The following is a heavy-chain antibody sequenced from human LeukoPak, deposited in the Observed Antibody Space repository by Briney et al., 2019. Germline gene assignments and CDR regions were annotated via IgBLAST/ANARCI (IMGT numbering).Heavy chain of an antibody. CDR1: GGSFSGYY. CDR2: INHSGST. Sequence: TSSETLSLTCAVYGGSFSGYYWSWIRQPPGKGLEWIGEINHSGSTNYNPSLKSRVTISVDTSKNQFSLKLSSVTAADTAVYYCARRPRRQQLPYYYYGMDVWGQGTTVTVSS. J-gene: IGHJ6*02. D-gene: IGHD6-13*01. V-gene: IGHV4-34*01. CDR3: ARRPRRQQLPYYYYGMDV.